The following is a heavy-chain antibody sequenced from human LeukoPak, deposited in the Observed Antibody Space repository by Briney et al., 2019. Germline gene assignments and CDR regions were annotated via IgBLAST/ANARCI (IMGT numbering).Heavy chain of an antibody. CDR1: GFTFSSYS. CDR2: ISSSSSTI. CDR3: ARGTGYSSGWYPRKSNWFDP. V-gene: IGHV3-48*01. Sequence: GGSLRLSCAASGFTFSSYSMNWVRQAPGKGLEWVSYISSSSSTIYYADSVKGRFTISRDNAKNSLYLQMNSLRAEDTAVYYCARGTGYSSGWYPRKSNWFDPWGQGTLVTVPS. J-gene: IGHJ5*02. D-gene: IGHD6-19*01.